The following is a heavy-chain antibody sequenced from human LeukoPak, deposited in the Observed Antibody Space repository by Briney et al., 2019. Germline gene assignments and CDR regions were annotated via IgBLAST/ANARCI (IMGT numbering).Heavy chain of an antibody. J-gene: IGHJ4*02. CDR2: IKQDGSEI. CDR3: ARDVGNYDSGTSYFDY. D-gene: IGHD3-10*01. CDR1: GFTSSNHW. Sequence: GGSLRLSCAASGFTSSNHWMNWVRQAPGEGLEWVANIKQDGSEIYYVDSVKGRFTISRDQSKNTLYLQMNSLTAEDTAVYYCARDVGNYDSGTSYFDYWGQGTLVTVSP. V-gene: IGHV3-7*01.